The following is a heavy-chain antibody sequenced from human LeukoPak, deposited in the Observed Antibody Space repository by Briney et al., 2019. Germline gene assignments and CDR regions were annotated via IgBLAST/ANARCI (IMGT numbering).Heavy chain of an antibody. CDR2: IDPNTGGT. CDR1: GYTFRDFG. Sequence: ASVKVSCKGSGYTFRDFGISWVRQAPGQGLEWMGRIDPNTGGTKSAKNFQGRVTMTRDTSISTAYMALSGLRSDDTAVYYCASLYDIVGTTVDYWGQGTLVTVSS. V-gene: IGHV1-2*06. D-gene: IGHD1-26*01. CDR3: ASLYDIVGTTVDY. J-gene: IGHJ4*02.